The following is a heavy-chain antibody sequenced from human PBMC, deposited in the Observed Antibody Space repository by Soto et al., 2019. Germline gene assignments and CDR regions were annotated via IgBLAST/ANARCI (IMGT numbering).Heavy chain of an antibody. D-gene: IGHD2-21*02. CDR1: GGTFSSYA. CDR2: IIPIFGTA. CDR3: ARDPTYCGNSDWFDP. Sequence: QVQLVQSGAEVKKPGSSVKVSCKASGGTFSSYAISWVRQAPGHGLEWMGGIIPIFGTANYAQKFQCRVTITAYKSTSTAYMELSCLRYEDTAVYYCARDPTYCGNSDWFDPCVQGTLVTVSS. V-gene: IGHV1-69*06. J-gene: IGHJ5*02.